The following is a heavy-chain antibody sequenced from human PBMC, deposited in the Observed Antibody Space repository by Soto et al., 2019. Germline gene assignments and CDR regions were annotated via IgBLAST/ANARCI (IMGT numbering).Heavy chain of an antibody. J-gene: IGHJ4*02. V-gene: IGHV3-23*01. CDR1: GFTFSRDG. CDR3: AKERATTTAFDY. D-gene: IGHD4-17*01. Sequence: EVQLLESGGGLVQAGGSLRLSCAASGFTFSRDGMSWVRQAPGKGLEWVSLITDNGGSTYYADSVKGRFTISRDNTKNMLFLHMNSLRVEDTAVYYCAKERATTTAFDYWGQGALVTVSS. CDR2: ITDNGGST.